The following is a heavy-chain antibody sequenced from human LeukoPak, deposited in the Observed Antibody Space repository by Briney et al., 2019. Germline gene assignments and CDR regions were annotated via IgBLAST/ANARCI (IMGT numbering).Heavy chain of an antibody. Sequence: ASVKVSCKASGYTFTGYYMNWVRQAPGQGLEWMGWINPNSGGTNYAQKFQGRVTMTRDTSISTAYLELRSLTSDDTAVYYCARDHESSGQHPDDWGQGTLVTVSS. CDR1: GYTFTGYY. CDR2: INPNSGGT. CDR3: ARDHESSGQHPDD. V-gene: IGHV1-2*02. J-gene: IGHJ4*02. D-gene: IGHD3-22*01.